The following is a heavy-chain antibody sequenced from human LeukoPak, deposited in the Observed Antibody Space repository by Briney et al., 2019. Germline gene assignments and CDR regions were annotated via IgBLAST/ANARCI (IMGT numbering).Heavy chain of an antibody. J-gene: IGHJ6*03. CDR1: GFTFSRLG. CDR2: IHNDGTQG. V-gene: IGHV3-33*06. CDR3: AKEGDEFRGYLDV. Sequence: GTSPRLSCTASGFTFSRLGMQWVRQAPGKGLEWVAVIHNDGTQGQYGNSVKGRFTISKDNSQSTLYLQMNNLRDDDTAVYYCAKEGDEFRGYLDVWGKGTTVTVSS. D-gene: IGHD1-26*01.